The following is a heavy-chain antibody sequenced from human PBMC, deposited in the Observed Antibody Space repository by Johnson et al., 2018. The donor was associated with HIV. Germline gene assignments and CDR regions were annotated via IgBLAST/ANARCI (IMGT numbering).Heavy chain of an antibody. CDR1: GFTFDDYA. Sequence: VESGGGLVQPGRALRLSCAASGFTFDDYAMHWVRQAPGKGLEWVSGISWNRGSIGYADSVKGRFTISRDNAKNSLYLQMNSLRAEDTALYYCAKDTEAAAGTDDAFDIWGQGTMVTVSS. J-gene: IGHJ3*02. CDR3: AKDTEAAAGTDDAFDI. CDR2: ISWNRGSI. D-gene: IGHD6-13*01. V-gene: IGHV3-9*01.